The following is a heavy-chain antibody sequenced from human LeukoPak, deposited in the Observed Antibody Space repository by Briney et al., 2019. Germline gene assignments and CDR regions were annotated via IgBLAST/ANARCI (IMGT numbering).Heavy chain of an antibody. Sequence: GGSLRLSCAASGLTSSTSPMNWVRLAPGNRLEWVSTCGTSGDTYYAASVKGRFTISRDNSKSTLSLQMANLRVEDTAVYYCATKTPGNYPYDYWGQGTLVTVSP. D-gene: IGHD3-22*01. V-gene: IGHV3-23*01. CDR3: ATKTPGNYPYDY. CDR1: GLTSSTSP. J-gene: IGHJ4*02. CDR2: CGTSGDT.